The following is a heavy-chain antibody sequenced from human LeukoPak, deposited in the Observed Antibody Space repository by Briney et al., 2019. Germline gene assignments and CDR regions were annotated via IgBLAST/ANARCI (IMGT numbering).Heavy chain of an antibody. CDR1: GGTFSSYA. J-gene: IGHJ4*02. D-gene: IGHD3-22*01. Sequence: GASVKVSCKASGGTFSSYAISWVRQAPGQGLDWMGRIIPIFGAANYAQKFQGRVTITTDEYTSTAYMELSSLISEDTAVYYCARGSPYYDSSGYPPFDYWGQGTLVTFSS. CDR2: IIPIFGAA. CDR3: ARGSPYYDSSGYPPFDY. V-gene: IGHV1-69*05.